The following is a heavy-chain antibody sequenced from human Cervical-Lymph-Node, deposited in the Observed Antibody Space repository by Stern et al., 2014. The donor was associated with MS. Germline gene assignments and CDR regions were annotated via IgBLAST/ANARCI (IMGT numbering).Heavy chain of an antibody. CDR1: GYTFTAYF. J-gene: IGHJ4*02. V-gene: IGHV1-2*02. D-gene: IGHD1-26*01. Sequence: QLEQSGAEVERPGASVKVSCKASGYTFTAYFLHWVRQAPGQGLEWMGWISPKTGSATYAQKFQDRVTMTRDTSINTGYMEVSSLRSDDTAVYYCARDRGSYSDYWGQGTLVAVSS. CDR3: ARDRGSYSDY. CDR2: ISPKTGSA.